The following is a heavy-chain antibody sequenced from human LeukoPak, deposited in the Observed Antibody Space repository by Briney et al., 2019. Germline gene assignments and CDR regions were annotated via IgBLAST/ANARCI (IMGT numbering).Heavy chain of an antibody. D-gene: IGHD3-22*01. V-gene: IGHV4-59*01. Sequence: SATLSLTCTVSGGSISSYYWSWIRQPPGKGLEWIGYIYYSGSINYNPSLKSRVTISVDTSKNQFSLKLSSVTAADTAVYYCARDEGYDSSGYRHDAFDIWGQGTMVTVSS. J-gene: IGHJ3*02. CDR3: ARDEGYDSSGYRHDAFDI. CDR1: GGSISSYY. CDR2: IYYSGSI.